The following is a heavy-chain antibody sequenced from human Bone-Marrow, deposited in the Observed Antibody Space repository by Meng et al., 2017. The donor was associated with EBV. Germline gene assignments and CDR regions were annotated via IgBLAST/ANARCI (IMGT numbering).Heavy chain of an antibody. CDR3: ASESGRGYTPDY. CDR1: GGPFRTDA. V-gene: IGHV1-69*01. CDR2: LIPMFGAP. D-gene: IGHD3-10*01. Sequence: QVQGVQAGAELKKPGSSVKVACKTSGGPFRTDAISWVRQSPGQGLEWMGGLIPMFGAPNYAQKFQGRITITADESTSTHYMELSSLRSEDTAVYYCASESGRGYTPDYWGQGTMVTVSS. J-gene: IGHJ4*02.